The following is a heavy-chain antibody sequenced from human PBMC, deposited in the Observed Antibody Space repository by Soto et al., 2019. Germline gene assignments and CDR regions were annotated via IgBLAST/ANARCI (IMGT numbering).Heavy chain of an antibody. CDR3: ASWTPVTTERFDAFAI. D-gene: IGHD4-17*01. Sequence: SQTLCCPCAVFGGRLSGYCCRWIRQPPGKGLEWIGEVHHSGRTNYNPSLKSRVTISVDTSKNQFSLKLSSVTAADTAVYYCASWTPVTTERFDAFAIRGQGTMVT. CDR2: VHHSGRT. V-gene: IGHV4-34*01. J-gene: IGHJ3*02. CDR1: GGRLSGYC.